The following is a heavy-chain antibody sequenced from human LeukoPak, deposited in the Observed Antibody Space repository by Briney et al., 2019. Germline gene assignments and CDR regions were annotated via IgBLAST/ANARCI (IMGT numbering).Heavy chain of an antibody. CDR3: ARVTGYVIEDYFDY. J-gene: IGHJ4*02. V-gene: IGHV4-59*01. Sequence: SETLSLTCTVSGGSISSYYWSWIRQPPGKGLEWIGYIYYSGSTNYNPSLTSRVTISVDTSKNQFSLKLRSVTAADTAVYYCARVTGYVIEDYFDYWGQGTLVTVSS. CDR2: IYYSGST. CDR1: GGSISSYY. D-gene: IGHD3-22*01.